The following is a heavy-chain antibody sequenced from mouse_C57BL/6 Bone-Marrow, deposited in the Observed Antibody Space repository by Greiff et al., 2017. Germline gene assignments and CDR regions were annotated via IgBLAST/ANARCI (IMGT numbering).Heavy chain of an antibody. CDR1: GYTFTSYG. CDR2: IYPRSGNT. D-gene: IGHD2-3*01. J-gene: IGHJ4*01. Sequence: VQLQQSGAELARPGASVKLSCKASGYTFTSYGISWVKQRTGQGLEWIGEIYPRSGNTSYNEKFKGTATLTAAKSSSTASMELRSLTSEDSAVYFCARDGYYDAMDYWGQGTSVTVSS. CDR3: ARDGYYDAMDY. V-gene: IGHV1-81*01.